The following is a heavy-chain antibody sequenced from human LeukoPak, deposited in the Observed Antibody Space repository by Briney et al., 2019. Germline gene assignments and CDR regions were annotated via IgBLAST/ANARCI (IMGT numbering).Heavy chain of an antibody. CDR1: GYTFASYA. D-gene: IGHD6-13*01. J-gene: IGHJ4*02. Sequence: ASVKVSCKASGYTFASYAMHWVRQAPGQRLEWMGWINAGNGNTKYSQKFQARVTITRDTSASTAYMELSSLRSEDTAVYYCARDPIGSRWPYYFDYWGQGTLVTVSS. V-gene: IGHV1-3*01. CDR3: ARDPIGSRWPYYFDY. CDR2: INAGNGNT.